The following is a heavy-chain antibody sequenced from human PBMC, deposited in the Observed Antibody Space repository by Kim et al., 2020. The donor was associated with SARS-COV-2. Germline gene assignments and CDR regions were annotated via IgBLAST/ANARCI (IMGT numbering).Heavy chain of an antibody. V-gene: IGHV3-73*01. Sequence: AAAVKGMFTITRDDSKNTAYLQMNSLKTEDTAVYYCTSPTYGGNSLTDDYWGQGTLVTVSS. CDR3: TSPTYGGNSLTDDY. D-gene: IGHD4-17*01. J-gene: IGHJ4*02.